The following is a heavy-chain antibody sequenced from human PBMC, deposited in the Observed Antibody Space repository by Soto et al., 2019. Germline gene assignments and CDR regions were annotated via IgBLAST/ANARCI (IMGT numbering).Heavy chain of an antibody. CDR3: ASEGQWLADYYYYYGMDV. D-gene: IGHD6-19*01. CDR1: GYTFTSYA. CDR2: INAGNGNT. V-gene: IGHV1-3*01. J-gene: IGHJ6*02. Sequence: ASVKVSCKASGYTFTSYAMHWVRQAPGQRLEWMGWINAGNGNTKYSQKFQGRVTITRDTSARTAYMELSSLRSEDTAVYYCASEGQWLADYYYYYGMDVWGQGTTVTVSS.